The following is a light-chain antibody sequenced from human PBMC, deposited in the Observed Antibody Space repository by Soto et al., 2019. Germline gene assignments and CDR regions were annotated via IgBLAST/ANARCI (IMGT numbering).Light chain of an antibody. CDR2: EVT. Sequence: QSVLTQPASVSGSPGQTITISCTGTSSDVGGYDYVSWYQQHPDKAPRFMIYEVTNRPPGVSHRFSGSKSGNTASLTISGLQAEDEADYYCSSYTTTSTYVFGTGTKVTVL. CDR3: SSYTTTSTYV. V-gene: IGLV2-14*01. J-gene: IGLJ1*01. CDR1: SSDVGGYDY.